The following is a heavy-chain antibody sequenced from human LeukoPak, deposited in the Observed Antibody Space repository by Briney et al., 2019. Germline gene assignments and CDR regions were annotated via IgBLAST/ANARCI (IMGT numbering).Heavy chain of an antibody. V-gene: IGHV3-21*01. CDR2: ISGTGVYI. J-gene: IGHJ3*02. CDR1: GFTLSHYS. CDR3: AREESTGYCSSTSCSTDAFDI. D-gene: IGHD2-2*01. Sequence: SGGSLRLSCAASGFTLSHYSVNWVRQAPGKGLEWVSSISGTGVYIYYADSVKGRFTISRDNAKNSLYLQMNSLRAEDTAMYYCAREESTGYCSSTSCSTDAFDIWGQGTIVTVSS.